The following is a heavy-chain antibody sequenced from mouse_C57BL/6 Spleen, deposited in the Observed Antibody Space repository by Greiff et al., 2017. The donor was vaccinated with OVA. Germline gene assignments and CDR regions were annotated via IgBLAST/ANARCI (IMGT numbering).Heavy chain of an antibody. CDR3: ARGDGSSYVFDY. V-gene: IGHV1-81*01. D-gene: IGHD1-1*01. CDR1: GYTFTSYG. CDR2: IYPRSGNT. Sequence: QVQLQQSGAELARPGASVKLSCKASGYTFTSYGISWVKQSTGQGLEWIGEIYPRSGNTYYNEKFKGKATLTADKSSSTAYMELRSLTSEDSAVYFCARGDGSSYVFDYWGQGTTLTVSS. J-gene: IGHJ2*01.